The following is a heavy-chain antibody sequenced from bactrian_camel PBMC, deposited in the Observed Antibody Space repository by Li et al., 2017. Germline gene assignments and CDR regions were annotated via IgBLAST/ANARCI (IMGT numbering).Heavy chain of an antibody. CDR2: IYAYSGIP. CDR3: AVDRPISLVAPIITLRKIQNCGDTDDLY. J-gene: IGHJ4*01. V-gene: IGHV3-2*01. D-gene: IGHD7*01. CDR1: GSTTGSHC. Sequence: VQLVESGGGSVQPGGSLKLSCAVSGSTTGSHCIGWFRQAPGKEREALASIYAYSGIPWYSDSVKGRFAISRDNGENAVRLRMSDLSPRDTAVYFCAVDRPISLVAPIITLRKIQNCGDTDDLYWGQGTQVTVS.